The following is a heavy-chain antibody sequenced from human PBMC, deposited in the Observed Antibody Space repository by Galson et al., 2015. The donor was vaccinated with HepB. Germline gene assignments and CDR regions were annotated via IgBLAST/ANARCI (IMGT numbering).Heavy chain of an antibody. CDR2: ISYSGST. D-gene: IGHD3-10*01. CDR1: GGSISSGDYY. J-gene: IGHJ6*03. V-gene: IGHV4-30-4*01. Sequence: TLSLTCTVSGGSISSGDYYWSWIRQPPGKGLEWIGYISYSGSTYYNPSLKSRVTISVDTSKNQFSLKLSSVTAADTAVYYCARDLGSGFWRYYMDVWGKGTTVTVSS. CDR3: ARDLGSGFWRYYMDV.